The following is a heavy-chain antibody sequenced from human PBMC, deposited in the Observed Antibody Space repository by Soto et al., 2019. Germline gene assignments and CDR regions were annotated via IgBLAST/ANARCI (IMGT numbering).Heavy chain of an antibody. Sequence: GGSLRLSCAASGFTVSSNYMSWVRQAPGKGLEWVSVIYSGGSTYYADSVKGRFTISRHNSKNTLYLQMNSLRAEDTAVYYCAKDRKSGYDPRNYYYYYMDVWGKGTTVTVSS. J-gene: IGHJ6*03. CDR1: GFTVSSNY. V-gene: IGHV3-53*04. D-gene: IGHD5-12*01. CDR3: AKDRKSGYDPRNYYYYYMDV. CDR2: IYSGGST.